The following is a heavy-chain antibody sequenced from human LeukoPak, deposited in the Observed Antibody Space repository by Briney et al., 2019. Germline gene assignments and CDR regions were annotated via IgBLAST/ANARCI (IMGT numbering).Heavy chain of an antibody. Sequence: PGGSLRLSCAASGFSVSSYAMHWVRQAPGKGLEWVAVISYDGSNKYYADSVKGRFTISRDNSMNTLYLQMNSLRAEDTAVYYCARDRLKEYYYDSSGYYSDYWGQGTLVTVSS. J-gene: IGHJ4*02. V-gene: IGHV3-30-3*01. CDR2: ISYDGSNK. CDR3: ARDRLKEYYYDSSGYYSDY. CDR1: GFSVSSYA. D-gene: IGHD3-22*01.